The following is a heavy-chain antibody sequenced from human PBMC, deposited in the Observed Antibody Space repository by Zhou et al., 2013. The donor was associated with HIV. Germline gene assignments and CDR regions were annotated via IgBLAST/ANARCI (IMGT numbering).Heavy chain of an antibody. V-gene: IGHV1-69*04. CDR3: ARGRFDGTYYFDY. CDR1: GGTFTNYA. J-gene: IGHJ4*02. Sequence: QVQLVQSGAEVKEPGSSVKVSCKLSGGTFTNYALSWVRHSPGQGLQWVGRIVPTLDSSFYAHNLQGRVTITADKSAITAYMELSSLRSEDTAVYYCARGRFDGTYYFDYWGQGTLVTVSS. D-gene: IGHD1-26*01. CDR2: IVPTLDSS.